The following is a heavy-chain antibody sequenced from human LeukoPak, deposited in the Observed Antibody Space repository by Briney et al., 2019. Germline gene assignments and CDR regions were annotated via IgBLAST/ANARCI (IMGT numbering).Heavy chain of an antibody. CDR1: GFIFSSYE. Sequence: GGSLRLSCAASGFIFSSYEMSWVRQAPGKGLEWVSYISSSGRTMYYADSVKGRFTVSRDNAKNSLYLRMNSLRAEDTAIYYCARDNYSGSRYFDHWGQGTLATVSS. CDR2: ISSSGRTM. CDR3: ARDNYSGSRYFDH. J-gene: IGHJ4*02. V-gene: IGHV3-48*03. D-gene: IGHD1-26*01.